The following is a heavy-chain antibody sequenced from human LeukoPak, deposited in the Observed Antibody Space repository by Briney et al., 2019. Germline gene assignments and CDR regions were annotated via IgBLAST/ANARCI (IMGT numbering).Heavy chain of an antibody. CDR3: ARDRIAAAGTDYDY. CDR1: GFTFSSYW. V-gene: IGHV3-7*01. Sequence: GGSLRLSCAASGFTFSSYWMTWVRQAPGKGLEWVANIKEDGSAKYYVDSVKGRFTISRDNAYNSLYLQMNSLRAEDTAVYYCARDRIAAAGTDYDYWGQGALVTGSS. J-gene: IGHJ4*02. CDR2: IKEDGSAK. D-gene: IGHD6-13*01.